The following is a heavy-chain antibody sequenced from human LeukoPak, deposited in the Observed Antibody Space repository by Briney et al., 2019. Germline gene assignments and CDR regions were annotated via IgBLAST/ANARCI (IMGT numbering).Heavy chain of an antibody. Sequence: SETLSLTCTVSGGSISSSSYYWGWIRQPPGKGLEWIGSIYYSGSTYYNPSLKSRVTISVDTSKNQFSLKLSSVTAADTAVYYCARGQFGEFRYYYYMDVWGKGTTVTVSS. J-gene: IGHJ6*03. CDR1: GGSISSSSYY. CDR3: ARGQFGEFRYYYYMDV. V-gene: IGHV4-39*07. CDR2: IYYSGST. D-gene: IGHD3-10*01.